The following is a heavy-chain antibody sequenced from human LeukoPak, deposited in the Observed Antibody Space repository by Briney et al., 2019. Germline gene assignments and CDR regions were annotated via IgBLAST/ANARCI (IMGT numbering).Heavy chain of an antibody. CDR1: GGSVSGGSYY. Sequence: ESLSLTRAVSGGSVSGGSYYWSWVRQPPGKGLEWLGYIYYSGSTNYNPPLKSRVTISVDTSKTQFSLQLSSVTAADTAVYYCAREFAGYCSGGSCYYFDYWGQGTLVTVSS. V-gene: IGHV4-61*01. J-gene: IGHJ4*02. CDR2: IYYSGST. D-gene: IGHD2-15*01. CDR3: AREFAGYCSGGSCYYFDY.